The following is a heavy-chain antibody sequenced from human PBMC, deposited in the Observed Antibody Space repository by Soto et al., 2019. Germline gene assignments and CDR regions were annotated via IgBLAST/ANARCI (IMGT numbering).Heavy chain of an antibody. J-gene: IGHJ4*02. CDR3: ARDSLPGTRTWADH. CDR2: IYMRGST. D-gene: IGHD1-26*01. Sequence: EVQLVESGGGLVQPGESLRLSCAASGFTVSSKYMSWVRQAPGKGLEWVSIIYMRGSTFYADSVKGRFTISRDTSKNTLYLQMDHLTVQDTPMYYCARDSLPGTRTWADHWGQGTLVTVSS. CDR1: GFTVSSKY. V-gene: IGHV3-66*01.